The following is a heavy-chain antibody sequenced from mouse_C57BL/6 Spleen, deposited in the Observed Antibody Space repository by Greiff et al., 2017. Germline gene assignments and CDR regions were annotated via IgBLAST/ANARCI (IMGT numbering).Heavy chain of an antibody. CDR2: IDPSDSET. V-gene: IGHV1-52*01. CDR3: AMGGTVVATPYAMDY. Sequence: QVQLQQPGAELVRPGSSVKLSCKASGYTFTSYWMHWVKQRPIQGLEWIGNIDPSDSETHYNQKFKDKATLTVDKSSSTAYMQLSSLTSEDSAVYYCAMGGTVVATPYAMDYWGQGTSVTVSS. J-gene: IGHJ4*01. D-gene: IGHD1-1*01. CDR1: GYTFTSYW.